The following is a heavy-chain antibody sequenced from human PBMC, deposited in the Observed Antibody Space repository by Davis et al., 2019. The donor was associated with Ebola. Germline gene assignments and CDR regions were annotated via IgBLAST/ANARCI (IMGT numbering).Heavy chain of an antibody. CDR2: ISWNSGSI. CDR1: GFTFDDYA. D-gene: IGHD3-16*01. J-gene: IGHJ6*02. V-gene: IGHV3-9*01. CDR3: AKGWGPYYYYGMDV. Sequence: SLKISCAASGFTFDDYAMHWVRQAPGKGLEWVSGISWNSGSIGYADSVKGRFTISRDNSKNTLYLQMNSLRAEDTAVYYCAKGWGPYYYYGMDVWGQGTTVTVSS.